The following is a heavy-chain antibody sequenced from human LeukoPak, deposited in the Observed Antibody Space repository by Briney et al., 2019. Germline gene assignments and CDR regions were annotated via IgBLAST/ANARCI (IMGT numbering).Heavy chain of an antibody. CDR2: ISRDGSNK. D-gene: IGHD2-2*01. CDR1: GFTFSVSA. Sequence: GGSLRLSCAASGFTFSVSAMHWVRQAPGKGLEWLAVISRDGSNKDYPDSVKGRFAISRDNSKNTLFLQMNSLRAEDTAVYYCAKGVDDFVAVTAALVDYFDSWGPGTLVSVSS. J-gene: IGHJ4*02. CDR3: AKGVDDFVAVTAALVDYFDS. V-gene: IGHV3-30*09.